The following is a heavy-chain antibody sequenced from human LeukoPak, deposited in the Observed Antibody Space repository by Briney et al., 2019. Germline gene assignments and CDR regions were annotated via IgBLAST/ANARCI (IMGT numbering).Heavy chain of an antibody. V-gene: IGHV4-39*01. Sequence: PSETLSLTCAVSGGSVSRSTYYWGWIRQPPGKGLEWIGSIDYSGSTFYNPSLTSRVTISVDTSKNHFSLKLSSVTAADTAMYYCARHADSGFGELAFDYWGLGTLVTVSS. J-gene: IGHJ4*02. CDR2: IDYSGST. D-gene: IGHD3-10*01. CDR1: GGSVSRSTYY. CDR3: ARHADSGFGELAFDY.